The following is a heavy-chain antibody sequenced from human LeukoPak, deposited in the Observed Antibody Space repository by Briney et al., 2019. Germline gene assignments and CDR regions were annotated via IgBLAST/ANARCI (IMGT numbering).Heavy chain of an antibody. J-gene: IGHJ4*02. CDR1: GYNVTELS. Sequence: ASVTVSCKVTGYNVTELSMNGVRQAPGKWLEWMGGSDPEAGETIYAQKFQGRVTMTEDTSTDTAYMELSSLRSEDTAVYYCATRNSLRYCSSTSCVDYWGQGTLVTVSS. CDR3: ATRNSLRYCSSTSCVDY. V-gene: IGHV1-24*01. CDR2: SDPEAGET. D-gene: IGHD2-2*01.